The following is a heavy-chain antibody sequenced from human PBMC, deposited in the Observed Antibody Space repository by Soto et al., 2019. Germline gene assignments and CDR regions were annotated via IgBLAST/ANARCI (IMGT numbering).Heavy chain of an antibody. CDR2: IIPIFGTA. CDR3: ARGAGTVVTTGYYYYGMDV. CDR1: GGTFSSYA. J-gene: IGHJ6*02. D-gene: IGHD4-4*01. V-gene: IGHV1-69*13. Sequence: SVKVSCKASGGTFSSYAISWVRQAPGQGLEWMGGIIPIFGTANYAQKFQGRVTITADESTSTAYMELSSLRSEDTAVYYCARGAGTVVTTGYYYYGMDVWGQGTTVTVSS.